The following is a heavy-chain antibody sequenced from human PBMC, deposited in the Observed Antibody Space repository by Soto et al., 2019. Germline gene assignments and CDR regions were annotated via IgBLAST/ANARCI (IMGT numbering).Heavy chain of an antibody. Sequence: QVQLQESGPGLVKPSETLSLTCTVSGGSISSYYWSWIRQSPGKGLEWIGYIHYSGSTKSNPSLKSRVTISVDTSRNQVSLKLSSVTAADSAVYFRARARYQLLHPYYYGMDVWGQGTTVTVSS. CDR1: GGSISSYY. CDR3: ARARYQLLHPYYYGMDV. D-gene: IGHD2-2*01. J-gene: IGHJ6*02. CDR2: IHYSGST. V-gene: IGHV4-59*01.